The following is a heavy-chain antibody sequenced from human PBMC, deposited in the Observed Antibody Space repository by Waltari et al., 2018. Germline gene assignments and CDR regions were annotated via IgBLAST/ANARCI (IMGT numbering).Heavy chain of an antibody. D-gene: IGHD3-9*01. CDR1: GGTFSSYA. CDR2: IIPIFGTA. J-gene: IGHJ4*02. CDR3: ARDWGGYDILTGYYDY. Sequence: QVQLVQSGAEVKKPGSSVKVSCKASGGTFSSYAISWVRQAPGQGLEWVGGIIPIFGTANYAQKFQGRVTITADESTSTAYMELSSLRSEDTAVYYCARDWGGYDILTGYYDYWGQGTLVTVSS. V-gene: IGHV1-69*01.